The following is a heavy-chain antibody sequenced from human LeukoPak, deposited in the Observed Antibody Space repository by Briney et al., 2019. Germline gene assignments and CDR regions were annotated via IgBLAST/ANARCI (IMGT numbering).Heavy chain of an antibody. D-gene: IGHD3-10*01. V-gene: IGHV3-30*02. CDR2: ILYDGSNK. CDR3: AKDLERYGSGNYLDG. Sequence: GSLKPSFAASGFPFSSYGMHLVRPASGKGAGWVAFILYDGSNKYYAESVKGRFTISRDNSKNTLYLQMNSLRAEDTAVYYCAKDLERYGSGNYLDGWSQPSLVTVSS. CDR1: GFPFSSYG. J-gene: IGHJ4*02.